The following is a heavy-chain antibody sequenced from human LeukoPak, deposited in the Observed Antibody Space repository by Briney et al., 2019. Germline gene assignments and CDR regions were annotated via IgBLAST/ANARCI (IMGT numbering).Heavy chain of an antibody. D-gene: IGHD1-26*01. CDR2: IYYSGST. Sequence: SETLSLTCTVSGGSISSSSYYWGWIRQPPGKGLEWIGSIYYSGSTYYNPSLKSRVTISVDRSKNHFSLKLSSVTAADTAVYYCAREDSGGLDYWGQGTLVTVSS. CDR3: AREDSGGLDY. CDR1: GGSISSSSYY. V-gene: IGHV4-39*07. J-gene: IGHJ4*02.